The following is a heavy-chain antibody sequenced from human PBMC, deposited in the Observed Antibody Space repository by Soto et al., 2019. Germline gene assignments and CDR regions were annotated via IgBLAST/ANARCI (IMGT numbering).Heavy chain of an antibody. CDR3: ARVAFQWPKNWFDP. CDR2: INHSGST. Sequence: PSETLSLTCAVYGGSFSGYYWSWIRQPPGKGLEWIGEINHSGSTNYNPSLKSRVTISVDTAKNQFSLKLSSVTAADTAVYYCARVAFQWPKNWFDPWGQGTLVTVYS. CDR1: GGSFSGYY. V-gene: IGHV4-34*01. D-gene: IGHD6-19*01. J-gene: IGHJ5*02.